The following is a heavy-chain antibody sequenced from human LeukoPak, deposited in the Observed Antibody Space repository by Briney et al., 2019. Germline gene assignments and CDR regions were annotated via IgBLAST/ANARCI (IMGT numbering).Heavy chain of an antibody. D-gene: IGHD6-6*01. J-gene: IGHJ4*02. V-gene: IGHV3-23*01. CDR2: ISASGSNP. CDR3: ARLYSSSSGLRASDY. Sequence: GGSLRLSCAASGFTFSSYAMNWVRQAPGRGLEWVSGISASGSNPNYADSVKGRFTISRDNAKNSLYLQMNSLRAEDTAVYYCARLYSSSSGLRASDYWGQGTLVTVSS. CDR1: GFTFSSYA.